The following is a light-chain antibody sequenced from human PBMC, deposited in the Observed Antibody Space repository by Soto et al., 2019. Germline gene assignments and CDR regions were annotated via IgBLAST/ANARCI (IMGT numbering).Light chain of an antibody. J-gene: IGKJ3*01. CDR1: QSVNSNY. Sequence: IVLTQYPGTLSLSPGESVTLSCRASQSVNSNYLAWYQQKPGQPRRLLIYSASFRATAIPDRFSGSGSGTDFSLTISRLEPEDFAVYYCHQYGFSPRFTFGPGTKVDFK. CDR2: SAS. V-gene: IGKV3-20*01. CDR3: HQYGFSPRFT.